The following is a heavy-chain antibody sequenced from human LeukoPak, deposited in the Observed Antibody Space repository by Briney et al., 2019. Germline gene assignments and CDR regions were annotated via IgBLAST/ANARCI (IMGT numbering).Heavy chain of an antibody. J-gene: IGHJ6*04. CDR1: GYTFTGYY. V-gene: IGHV1-2*02. CDR3: ARDGTPIYSSGWVYMDV. D-gene: IGHD6-25*01. CDR2: INPNSGGT. Sequence: WASVKVSCKASGYTFTGYYMHWVRQAPGQGLEWMGWINPNSGGTNYAQKFQGRVTMTRDTSISTAYMELSRLRSDDTAVYYCARDGTPIYSSGWVYMDVWGIGTTVTISS.